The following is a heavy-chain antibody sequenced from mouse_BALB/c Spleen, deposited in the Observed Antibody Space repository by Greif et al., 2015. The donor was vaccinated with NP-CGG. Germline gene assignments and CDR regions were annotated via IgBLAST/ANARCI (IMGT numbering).Heavy chain of an antibody. CDR3: ARWDWYFDV. CDR2: IDPANGNT. CDR1: GFNIKDTY. Sequence: EVQLQESGAELVKPGASVKLSCTTSGFNIKDTYMHWVKQRPEQGLEWIGRIDPANGNTKYDPKFQGKATITADTSSNTAYLQLSSLTSEDTAVYYCARWDWYFDVWGAGTTVTVSS. V-gene: IGHV14-3*02. J-gene: IGHJ1*01.